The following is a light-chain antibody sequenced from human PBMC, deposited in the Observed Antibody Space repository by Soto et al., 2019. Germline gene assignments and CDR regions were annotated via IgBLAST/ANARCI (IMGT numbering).Light chain of an antibody. CDR1: QSFRRL. J-gene: IGKJ5*01. V-gene: IGKV3-11*01. Sequence: EIVLTQSPGTLSLSPGERATLSCRASQSFRRLLAWYQQKPGQAPRLRIYDAYNRATGIPPRFSGSGSGTDFTLTISSLEPEDSAVYYCQQRHMWPITFGQGTRLEI. CDR2: DAY. CDR3: QQRHMWPIT.